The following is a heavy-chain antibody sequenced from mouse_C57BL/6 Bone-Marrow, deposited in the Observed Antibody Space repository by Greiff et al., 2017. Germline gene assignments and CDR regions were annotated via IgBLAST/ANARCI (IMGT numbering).Heavy chain of an antibody. J-gene: IGHJ4*01. Sequence: QVQLQQPGAELVMPGASVKLSCKASGYTFTSYWMHWVKQRPGQGLEWIGEIDPSDSYTNYNQKFKGKSTLTVDKSSSTAYMQLSSLTSEDSAVYYCAREFITTVVAPAMDYWGQGTSVTVSS. V-gene: IGHV1-69*01. CDR2: IDPSDSYT. D-gene: IGHD1-1*01. CDR3: AREFITTVVAPAMDY. CDR1: GYTFTSYW.